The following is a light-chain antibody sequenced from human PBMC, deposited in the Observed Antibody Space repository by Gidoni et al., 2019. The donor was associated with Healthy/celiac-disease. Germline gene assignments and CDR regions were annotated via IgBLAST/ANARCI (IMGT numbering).Light chain of an antibody. V-gene: IGLV3-21*02. J-gene: IGLJ3*02. Sequence: SSVLTQPPSVSVAPGQTAIITCGGNNIGSKSVHWYQQKPGQAPVLVVYDDDDRPSEIPERFSGSNSGNTATLTISRVEVGDEADYYCQVWILTTYQMMFGGGTRLTVL. CDR2: DDD. CDR1: NIGSKS. CDR3: QVWILTTYQMM.